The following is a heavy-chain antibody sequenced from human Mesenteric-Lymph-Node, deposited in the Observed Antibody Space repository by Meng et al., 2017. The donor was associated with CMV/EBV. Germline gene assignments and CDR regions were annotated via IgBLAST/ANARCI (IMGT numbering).Heavy chain of an antibody. CDR1: AYPFTGYS. CDR2: INPNSGGT. CDR3: ARTLGFHNYGDYGF. J-gene: IGHJ4*02. V-gene: IGHV1-2*02. Sequence: KPSAYPFTGYSMHWVRQAPGQGLEWMGWINPNSGGTNYGQKFQGRVTMTRDTSISTVYMELSRLTSDDTAVYYCARTLGFHNYGDYGFWGQGTLVTVSS. D-gene: IGHD4-17*01.